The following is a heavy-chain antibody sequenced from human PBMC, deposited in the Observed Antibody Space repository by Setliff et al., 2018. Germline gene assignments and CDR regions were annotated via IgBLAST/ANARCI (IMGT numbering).Heavy chain of an antibody. Sequence: ASVKVSCKTSGYSFINYGLSWMRQAPGQGLEWVGWISGYNGNTDYAQNLQGRVTMTIDTSTSTAYMELRSLRSDDTAVYYCPRVPRLEWLLPTFDSWGQGTLVTVSS. V-gene: IGHV1-18*01. J-gene: IGHJ4*02. D-gene: IGHD3-3*01. CDR2: ISGYNGNT. CDR3: PRVPRLEWLLPTFDS. CDR1: GYSFINYG.